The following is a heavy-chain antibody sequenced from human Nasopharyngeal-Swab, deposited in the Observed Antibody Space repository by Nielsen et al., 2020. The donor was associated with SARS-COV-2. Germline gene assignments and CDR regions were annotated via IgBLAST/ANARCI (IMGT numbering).Heavy chain of an antibody. J-gene: IGHJ3*02. CDR2: INPSGGST. Sequence: ASVKVSCKASGYTFTSYYMHWVRQAPGQGLEWMGIINPSGGSTSYAQKFQGRVTMTRDTSTSTVYMELSSLGSEDTAVYYCARGPVDTAMVGAFDIWGQGTMVTVSS. CDR1: GYTFTSYY. V-gene: IGHV1-46*01. CDR3: ARGPVDTAMVGAFDI. D-gene: IGHD5-18*01.